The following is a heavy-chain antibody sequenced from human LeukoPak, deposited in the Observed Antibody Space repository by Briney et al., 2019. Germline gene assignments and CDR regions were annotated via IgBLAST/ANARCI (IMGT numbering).Heavy chain of an antibody. V-gene: IGHV2-5*01. CDR2: IYWNDDK. Sequence: SGPTLVKPTQTLTLTCTFSGFSLSTSGVGVGWIRQPPGKALEWLALIYWNDDKRYSPSLKSRLTITKDTSKNQVVLTMTNMDPVDTAIFYWANTPYDILTGYLNYFDYWGQGTLVTVSS. D-gene: IGHD3-9*01. CDR3: ANTPYDILTGYLNYFDY. CDR1: GFSLSTSGVG. J-gene: IGHJ4*02.